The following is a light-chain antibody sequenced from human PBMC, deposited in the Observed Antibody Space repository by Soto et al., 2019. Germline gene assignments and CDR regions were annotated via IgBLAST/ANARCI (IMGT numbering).Light chain of an antibody. J-gene: IGLJ1*01. Sequence: QSVLAQPASVSGSPGQSITISCTGTSSDVGVYNYVSWYQQHPGKAPKLIISEVSNRPSGVSDRFSGSKSGNTASLTISGLHNEDEADYYCSSYTSTSTLVFGTGPKVTVL. V-gene: IGLV2-14*01. CDR1: SSDVGVYNY. CDR2: EVS. CDR3: SSYTSTSTLV.